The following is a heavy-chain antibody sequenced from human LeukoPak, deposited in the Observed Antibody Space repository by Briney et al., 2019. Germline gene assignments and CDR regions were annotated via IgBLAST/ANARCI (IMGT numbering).Heavy chain of an antibody. CDR2: IIPIFGTA. CDR1: GGTFSSYA. Sequence: SVKVSCKASGGTFSSYAISWVRQAPGQGLEWMGGIIPIFGTANYAQKFQGRVTITADESTSTAYMELSSLRSEDTAVYYCASGGTLAYDFWSGPGFDYWGQGTLVTVSS. D-gene: IGHD3-3*01. J-gene: IGHJ4*02. CDR3: ASGGTLAYDFWSGPGFDY. V-gene: IGHV1-69*01.